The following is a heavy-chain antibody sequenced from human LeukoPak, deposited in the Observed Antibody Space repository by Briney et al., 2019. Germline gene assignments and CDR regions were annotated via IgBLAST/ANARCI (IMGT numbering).Heavy chain of an antibody. CDR3: ARVGLGYCSGGSCYSRWFDP. Sequence: KTSETLSLTCAVYGGSFSGYYWSWIRQPPGKGLEWIGEINHSGSTNYSPSLKSRVTISVDTSKNQFSLKLSSVTAADTAVYYCARVGLGYCSGGSCYSRWFDPWGQGTLVTVSS. V-gene: IGHV4-34*01. CDR2: INHSGST. CDR1: GGSFSGYY. D-gene: IGHD2-15*01. J-gene: IGHJ5*02.